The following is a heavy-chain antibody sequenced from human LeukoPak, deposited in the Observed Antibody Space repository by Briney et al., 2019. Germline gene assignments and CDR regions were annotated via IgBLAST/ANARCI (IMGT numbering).Heavy chain of an antibody. Sequence: SVKVSCKASGGTFSSYAISLVRQAPGQGLEWMGGIIPIFGTANYAQKFQGRVTITADESTSTAYMELSSLRSEDTAVYYCARGGIVVALNWFDPWGQGTLVTVSS. CDR3: ARGGIVVALNWFDP. J-gene: IGHJ5*02. CDR1: GGTFSSYA. V-gene: IGHV1-69*13. D-gene: IGHD2-2*01. CDR2: IIPIFGTA.